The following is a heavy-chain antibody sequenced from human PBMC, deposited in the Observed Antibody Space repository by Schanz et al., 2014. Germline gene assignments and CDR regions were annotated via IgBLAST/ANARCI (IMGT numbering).Heavy chain of an antibody. CDR1: GYTFTNFY. CDR3: ARGSPENMIRGELDY. J-gene: IGHJ4*02. CDR2: INPSEGGT. Sequence: QVQLVQSGTEVKKPGASVKVSCKASGYTFTNFYIHWVRQAPGQGLEWVGIINPSEGGTSFPQKFKDRRTMTRDTSTSTFYMELSSLRSEDTAVYYCARGSPENMIRGELDYWGQGTLVTVSS. V-gene: IGHV1-46*03. D-gene: IGHD3-10*01.